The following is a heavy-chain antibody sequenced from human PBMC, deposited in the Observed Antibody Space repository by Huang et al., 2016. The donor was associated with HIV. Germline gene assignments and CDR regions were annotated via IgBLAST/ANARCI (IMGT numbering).Heavy chain of an antibody. J-gene: IGHJ6*02. CDR1: GVAISSYY. Sequence: QVQLPESGPGLVKPSETLSLTCTVSGVAISSYYWSWNRQPPGKGLEWIGHIYYRGSTNYSPSLKSRVTMSVGTSKSQFSLKLGSVTSADTAVYYCARADFSGDYLWYCYGLDLWGQGTTVTVSS. V-gene: IGHV4-59*01. D-gene: IGHD1-26*01. CDR3: ARADFSGDYLWYCYGLDL. CDR2: IYYRGST.